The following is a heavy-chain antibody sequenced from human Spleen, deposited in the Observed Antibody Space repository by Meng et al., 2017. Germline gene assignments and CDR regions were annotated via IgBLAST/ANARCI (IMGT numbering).Heavy chain of an antibody. Sequence: SETLSLTCTVSGGSISSYYWSWIRQPPGKGLEWIGYIYYSGSTNYNPSLKSRVTISVDTSKNQFSLKLSSVTAADTAVYYCARVEMATSSLYYFDYWGQGTLVTVSS. CDR1: GGSISSYY. V-gene: IGHV4-59*01. D-gene: IGHD5-24*01. CDR2: IYYSGST. CDR3: ARVEMATSSLYYFDY. J-gene: IGHJ4*02.